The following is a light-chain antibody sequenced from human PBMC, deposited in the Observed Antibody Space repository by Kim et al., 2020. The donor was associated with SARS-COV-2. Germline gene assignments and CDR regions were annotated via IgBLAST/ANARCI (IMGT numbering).Light chain of an antibody. Sequence: SPVKPTSSLSSRHSNYFIAWHQQQPGKAPRFLMKVEGSGSYNKGGGVPDRFSGSRSGADRYLIISNLHSEDEADYYCETWDSNIQVFGGGTQLTVL. CDR1: SRHSNYF. CDR3: ETWDSNIQV. J-gene: IGLJ3*02. CDR2: VEGSGSY. V-gene: IGLV4-60*03.